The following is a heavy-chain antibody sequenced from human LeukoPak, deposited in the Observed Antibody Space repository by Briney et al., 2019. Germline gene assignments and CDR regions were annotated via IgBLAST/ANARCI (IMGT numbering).Heavy chain of an antibody. CDR3: ARGYSYGRGHYDY. D-gene: IGHD5-18*01. V-gene: IGHV3-48*04. CDR2: ISSSGNTI. Sequence: PGGSLRLSCAASGFTFSSYTMNWVRQAPGKGLEWVPYISSSGNTIYYADSVKGRFTISRDNAKNSLYLQMNSLRAEDTAVYYWARGYSYGRGHYDYWGQGTLVTVSS. J-gene: IGHJ4*02. CDR1: GFTFSSYT.